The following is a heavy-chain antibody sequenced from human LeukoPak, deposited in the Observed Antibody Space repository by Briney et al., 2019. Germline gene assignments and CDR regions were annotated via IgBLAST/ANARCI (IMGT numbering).Heavy chain of an antibody. V-gene: IGHV4-59*08. CDR3: ARLWFGELSYFDY. D-gene: IGHD3-10*01. CDR1: GGSISSYY. J-gene: IGHJ4*02. CDR2: IYYSGST. Sequence: PSETLSLTCTVSGGSISSYYWSWIRQPPGKGLEWIGYIYYSGSTNYNPSLKSRVTISVDTSKNQFSLKLSPVTAADTAVYYCARLWFGELSYFDYWGQGTLVTVSS.